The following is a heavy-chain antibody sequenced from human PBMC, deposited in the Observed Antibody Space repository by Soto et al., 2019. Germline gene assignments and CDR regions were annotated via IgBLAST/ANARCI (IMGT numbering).Heavy chain of an antibody. Sequence: SVKFSCKASGGTFSSYAISWVRQAPGQGLEWMGGIIPIFGTANYAQKFQGRVTITADESTSTAYMELSSLRSEDTAVYYCARGITSRDFWSGYYSYYGMDVWGQGTTVTVSS. J-gene: IGHJ6*02. CDR3: ARGITSRDFWSGYYSYYGMDV. CDR2: IIPIFGTA. CDR1: GGTFSSYA. D-gene: IGHD3-3*01. V-gene: IGHV1-69*13.